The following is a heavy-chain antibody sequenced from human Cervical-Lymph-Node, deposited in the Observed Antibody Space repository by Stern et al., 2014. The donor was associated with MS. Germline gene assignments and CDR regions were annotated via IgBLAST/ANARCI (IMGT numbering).Heavy chain of an antibody. CDR3: ARQVEWLRSLLFDP. J-gene: IGHJ5*02. CDR2: INAGNGNT. D-gene: IGHD5-12*01. Sequence: QVQLVQSGAEVKKPGASVKVSCKASGYTFTSYAMHWVRQAPGQRLEWMGWINAGNGNTKYSQKFQGRVTITRDTYASTAYMELSSLRSEDTAVYYCARQVEWLRSLLFDPWGQGTLVTVSS. CDR1: GYTFTSYA. V-gene: IGHV1-3*01.